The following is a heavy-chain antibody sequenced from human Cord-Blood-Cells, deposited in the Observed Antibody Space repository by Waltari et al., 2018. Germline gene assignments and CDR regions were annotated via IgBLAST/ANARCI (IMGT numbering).Heavy chain of an antibody. Sequence: QVQLVESGGGVVQPGRSLRLSCAASGVPFSSYAMHWVRQAPGKGLEWVAVISYDGSNKYYADSVKGRFTISRDNSKNTLYLQMNSLRAEDTAVYYCARDSSNYFDYWGQGTLVTVSS. D-gene: IGHD4-4*01. J-gene: IGHJ4*02. CDR3: ARDSSNYFDY. CDR2: ISYDGSNK. CDR1: GVPFSSYA. V-gene: IGHV3-30-3*01.